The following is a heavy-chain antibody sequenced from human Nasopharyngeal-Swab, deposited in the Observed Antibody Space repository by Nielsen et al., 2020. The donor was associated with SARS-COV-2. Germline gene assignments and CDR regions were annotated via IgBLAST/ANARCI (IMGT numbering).Heavy chain of an antibody. CDR3: ERKRSRGEEGEE. CDR2: IYPGDSDT. Sequence: VRQMPGKGLEWMGIIYPGDSDTRYSPSFQGQVTISADKSISTAYLQWSSLKASDTARDYWERKRSRGEEGEEWGQGKRGTVSS. V-gene: IGHV5-51*01. J-gene: IGHJ4*02. D-gene: IGHD3-10*01.